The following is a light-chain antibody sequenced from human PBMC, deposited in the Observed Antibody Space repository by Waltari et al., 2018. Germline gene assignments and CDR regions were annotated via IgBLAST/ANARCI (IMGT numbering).Light chain of an antibody. J-gene: IGLJ2*01. CDR1: NAGHQN. Sequence: SYELTQPPSASAPPRHTARTSCGGNNAGHQNGHWYQQKPGQAPVLVIYRDRNRPSSIPERFSGSNSGNMATLTISRAQAGDEADFYCQVWDSSTVVFGGGTKLTVL. V-gene: IGLV3-9*01. CDR3: QVWDSSTVV. CDR2: RDR.